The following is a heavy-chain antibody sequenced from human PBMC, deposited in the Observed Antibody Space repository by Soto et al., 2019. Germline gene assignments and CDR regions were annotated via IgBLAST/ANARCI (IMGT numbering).Heavy chain of an antibody. D-gene: IGHD5-12*01. CDR2: IYYSGST. CDR1: GVSISCYY. J-gene: IGHJ5*02. Sequence: SETLSLTCTVSGVSISCYYWSWIRQPPGKGLEWIGYIYYSGSTNYNPSLKSRVTISVDTSKNQFTLKLSSVTAADTAVYYCARGAGLRNNNWFDPWGQGTLVSVSS. V-gene: IGHV4-59*01. CDR3: ARGAGLRNNNWFDP.